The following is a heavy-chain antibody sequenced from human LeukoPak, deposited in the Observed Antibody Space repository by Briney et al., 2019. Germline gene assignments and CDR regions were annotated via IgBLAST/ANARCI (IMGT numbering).Heavy chain of an antibody. D-gene: IGHD3-22*01. J-gene: IGHJ6*02. CDR2: ITWNRDKI. Sequence: GGSLRLSCAASGFTFSNYAMNWVRQAPGKGLEWVSGITWNRDKIGYGDSVKGRFTISRDNVKNVLYLQMNSLRPEDTALYYCAKDLSSAITSALVLDVWGQGTTVIVSS. V-gene: IGHV3-9*01. CDR3: AKDLSSAITSALVLDV. CDR1: GFTFSNYA.